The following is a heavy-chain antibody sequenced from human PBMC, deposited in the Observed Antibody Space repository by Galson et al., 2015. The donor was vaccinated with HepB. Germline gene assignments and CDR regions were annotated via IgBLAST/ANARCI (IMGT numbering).Heavy chain of an antibody. CDR2: IRGSDGRT. CDR3: VKNYYGGYAGIDY. CDR1: GFTFSTYA. J-gene: IGHJ4*02. Sequence: SLRLSCAASGFTFSTYAMSWVRQAPGKGLEWVSSIRGSDGRTYYADSVMGRFTISRDNSKSSLYLQMNNLAAGDTALYYCVKNYYGGYAGIDYWGQGTLVTVSS. D-gene: IGHD4-17*01. V-gene: IGHV3-23*01.